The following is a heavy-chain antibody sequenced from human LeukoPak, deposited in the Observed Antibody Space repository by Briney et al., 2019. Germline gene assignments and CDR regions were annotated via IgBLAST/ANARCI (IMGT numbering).Heavy chain of an antibody. D-gene: IGHD6-13*01. CDR2: IYNSGST. CDR1: GYSISSGYF. Sequence: SETLSLTCTVSGYSISSGYFWGWIRQPPGKGLEWIGTIYNSGSTYYNASLESRVTISVDTSKNQFSLKLSSVTAADTAVYYCARDRRPRPRAGSDAFDIWGQGTMVTVSS. J-gene: IGHJ3*02. V-gene: IGHV4-38-2*02. CDR3: ARDRRPRPRAGSDAFDI.